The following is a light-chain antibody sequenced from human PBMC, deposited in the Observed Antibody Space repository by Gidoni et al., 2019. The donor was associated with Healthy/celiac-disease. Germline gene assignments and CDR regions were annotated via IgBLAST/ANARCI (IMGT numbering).Light chain of an antibody. CDR3: QQSYST. CDR1: QSISSY. J-gene: IGKJ2*01. V-gene: IGKV1-39*01. CDR2: AAS. Sequence: DIQMTQSPSSLSASVGDRVTITCRESQSISSYLNWYQQKPGKAPKLLIYAASSLQSGVPSRFSGSGSGTDFTLTISSLQPEDFATYYCQQSYSTFGQGTKLEIK.